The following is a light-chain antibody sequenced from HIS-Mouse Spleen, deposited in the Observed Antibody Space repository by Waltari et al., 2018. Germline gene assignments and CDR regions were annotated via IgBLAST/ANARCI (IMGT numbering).Light chain of an antibody. CDR3: CSYAGSYTYV. J-gene: IGLJ1*01. CDR2: DVS. CDR1: SSDVGGYNY. V-gene: IGLV2-11*01. Sequence: QSALTQPRSVSGSPGQSVTISCTGTSSDVGGYNYVSWYQQHPGKAPTLMIYDVSKRPSGVPDCFSGSKSGNTASLTISGLQAEDEADYYCCSYAGSYTYVFGTGTKVTVL.